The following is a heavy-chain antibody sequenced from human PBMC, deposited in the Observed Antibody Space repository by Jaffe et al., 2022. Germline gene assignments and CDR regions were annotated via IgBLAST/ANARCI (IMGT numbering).Heavy chain of an antibody. D-gene: IGHD2-15*01. J-gene: IGHJ4*02. CDR1: GFTFSSYA. CDR2: ISGSGGST. Sequence: EVQLLESGGGLVQPGGSLRLSCAASGFTFSSYAMSWVRQAPGKGLEWVSAISGSGGSTYYADSVKGRFTISRDNSKNTLYLQMNSLRAEDTAVYYCAKSGGYCSGGSCSAFDYWGQGTLVTVSS. V-gene: IGHV3-23*01. CDR3: AKSGGYCSGGSCSAFDY.